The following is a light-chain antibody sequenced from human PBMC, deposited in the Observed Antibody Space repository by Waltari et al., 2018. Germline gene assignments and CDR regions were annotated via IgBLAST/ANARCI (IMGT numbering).Light chain of an antibody. Sequence: SYELTQPPSVSVSPGQTASITCSGDKLGDQYACWYQQKPGQSPVLVIYQDSKRPSGIPERFSGSNSGNTATLTISGTQAMDEADYYCQAWDSRVGFGGGTKLTVL. CDR2: QDS. V-gene: IGLV3-1*01. CDR1: KLGDQY. J-gene: IGLJ2*01. CDR3: QAWDSRVG.